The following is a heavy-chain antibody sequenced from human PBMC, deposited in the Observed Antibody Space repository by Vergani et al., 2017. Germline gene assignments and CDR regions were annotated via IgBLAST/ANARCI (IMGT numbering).Heavy chain of an antibody. Sequence: QVQLQQWGAGLLKPSETLSLTCAVYGGSFSGYYWSWIRQPPGKGLEWIGEINHSGSTNYNPSLKSRVTISVDTSKNQFSLKLSSVTAADTAVYYCARVLSGWFDPWGQGTLVTVSS. J-gene: IGHJ5*02. V-gene: IGHV4-34*01. D-gene: IGHD3-16*02. CDR1: GGSFSGYY. CDR3: ARVLSGWFDP. CDR2: INHSGST.